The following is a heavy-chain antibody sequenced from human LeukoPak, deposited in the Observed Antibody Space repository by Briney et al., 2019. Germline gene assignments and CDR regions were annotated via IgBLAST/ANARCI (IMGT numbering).Heavy chain of an antibody. CDR3: ARWDYGDYYYYGMDV. Sequence: SETLSPTCTVSGGSISSYYWSWIRQPPGKGLEWIGYIYYSGSTNYNPSLKSRVTISVDTSKNQFSLKLSSVTAADTAVYYCARWDYGDYYYYGMDVWGQGTTVTVSS. CDR1: GGSISSYY. V-gene: IGHV4-59*08. D-gene: IGHD4-17*01. CDR2: IYYSGST. J-gene: IGHJ6*02.